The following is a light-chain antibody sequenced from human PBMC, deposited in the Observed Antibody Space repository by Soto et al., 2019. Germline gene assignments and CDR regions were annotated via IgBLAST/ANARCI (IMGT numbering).Light chain of an antibody. Sequence: DIGLTHSPATVSLSQGERATXSCRASQSVRNSYLAWYQQKPGQAPRLFIYGASNRATGVPDRFSGSGSGTDFTLTISRLEPEDFALYYCHQYRSSPLTFGGVTMLDIK. J-gene: IGKJ4*01. CDR2: GAS. CDR1: QSVRNSY. V-gene: IGKV3-20*01. CDR3: HQYRSSPLT.